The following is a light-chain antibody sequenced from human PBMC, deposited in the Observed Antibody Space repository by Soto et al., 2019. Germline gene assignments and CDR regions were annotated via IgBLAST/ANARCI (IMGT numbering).Light chain of an antibody. CDR3: QKCNSAPFT. CDR2: AAS. V-gene: IGKV1-27*01. J-gene: IGKJ3*01. CDR1: QGIYNY. Sequence: DTQMTQSPSSLSASVGDRVTITCRASQGIYNYFAWYQQKPGKVPKILIYAASSLVSGVPSRFSGSGSGTDFTLTISSLKPEDVATYYCQKCNSAPFTFGPGTQVDSK.